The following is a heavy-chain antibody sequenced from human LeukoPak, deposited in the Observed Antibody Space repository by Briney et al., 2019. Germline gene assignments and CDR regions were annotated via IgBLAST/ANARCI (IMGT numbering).Heavy chain of an antibody. CDR2: INHSGST. CDR3: ARLRSLFDY. CDR1: GGSFSGYY. D-gene: IGHD3-16*01. J-gene: IGHJ4*02. V-gene: IGHV4-34*01. Sequence: SETLSLTCAVYGGSFSGYYWSWIRQPPGKGLEWIGEINHSGSTNYNPSLKSRVTISVDTSKNQFSLKLSSVTAADTAVYYCARLRSLFDYWGQGTLVTVSS.